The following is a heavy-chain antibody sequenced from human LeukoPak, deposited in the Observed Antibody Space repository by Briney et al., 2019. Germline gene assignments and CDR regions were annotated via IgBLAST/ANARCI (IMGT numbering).Heavy chain of an antibody. V-gene: IGHV3-33*01. CDR3: ARGGGKSSDF. D-gene: IGHD3-10*01. CDR1: GFTFSSYA. J-gene: IGHJ4*02. Sequence: PGRSLRLSCAASGFTFSSYAMHWVRQAPGKGLEWVAVIWYDGSNKYYADSVKGRFTISRDNSKNTLYLQMSSLRAEDTAVYYCARGGGKSSDFWGQGTPVTVSS. CDR2: IWYDGSNK.